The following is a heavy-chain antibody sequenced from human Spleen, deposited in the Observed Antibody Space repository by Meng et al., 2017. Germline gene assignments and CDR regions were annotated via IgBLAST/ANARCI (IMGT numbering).Heavy chain of an antibody. CDR3: VREGLWDGYNYYQ. J-gene: IGHJ4*02. D-gene: IGHD5-24*01. Sequence: LSLTCAASGFTVRSNSMSWVRQAPGKGLEWVAFISRGSNDIYYTESVKGRFTISRDNAKNSVYLQMNGLRADDTAVYYCVREGLWDGYNYYQWGQGTLVTVSS. CDR2: ISRGSNDI. CDR1: GFTVRSNS. V-gene: IGHV3-21*01.